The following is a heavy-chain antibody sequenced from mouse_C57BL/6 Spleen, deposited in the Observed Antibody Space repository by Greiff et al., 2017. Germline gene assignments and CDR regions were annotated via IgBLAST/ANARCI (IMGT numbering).Heavy chain of an antibody. D-gene: IGHD2-3*01. V-gene: IGHV1-53*01. CDR1: GYTFTSYW. CDR3: ARSRDGYLYAMDY. J-gene: IGHJ4*01. CDR2: INPSNGGT. Sequence: VQLQQPGTELVKPGASVKLSCKASGYTFTSYWIHWVKQRPGQGLEWIGNINPSNGGTNYNEKFKRKATLTVDKSSSTAYMQLSSLKSEDSAVYYCARSRDGYLYAMDYWGQGTSVTVSS.